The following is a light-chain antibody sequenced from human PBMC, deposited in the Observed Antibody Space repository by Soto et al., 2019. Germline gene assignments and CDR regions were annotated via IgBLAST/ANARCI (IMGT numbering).Light chain of an antibody. CDR2: TNN. CDR3: ATWDDSRDGV. V-gene: IGLV1-44*01. Sequence: QSVLTQPPSASGTPGQRLTISCSGSTPNIESHPVNWFQQVPGAAPKLLIKTNNQRPSGVPDRFSGSKSGASASLAISGLQSEDEGTYYCATWDDSRDGVFGSGTKVTVL. J-gene: IGLJ1*01. CDR1: TPNIESHP.